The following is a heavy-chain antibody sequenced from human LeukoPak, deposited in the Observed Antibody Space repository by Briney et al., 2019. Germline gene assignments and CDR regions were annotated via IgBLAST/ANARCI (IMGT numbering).Heavy chain of an antibody. CDR3: ARQYCSSTSCFDAFDI. J-gene: IGHJ3*02. V-gene: IGHV4-34*01. Sequence: GSLRLSCVASGFAFSSYWMNWVRQAPGKGLEWIGEINHSGSTNYNPSLKSRVTISVDTSKNQFSLKLSSVTAADTAVYYCARQYCSSTSCFDAFDIWGQGTMVTVSS. CDR1: GFAFSSYW. D-gene: IGHD2-2*01. CDR2: INHSGST.